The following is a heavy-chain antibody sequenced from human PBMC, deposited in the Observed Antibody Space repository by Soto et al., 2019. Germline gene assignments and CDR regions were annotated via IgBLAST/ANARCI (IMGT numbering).Heavy chain of an antibody. CDR2: INPSGGST. J-gene: IGHJ4*02. V-gene: IGHV1-46*01. Sequence: ASVKVSCKASGYTFTSYYMHWVRQAPGQGLEWMGIINPSGGSTSYAQKFQGRVTMTRDTSTSTVYMELSSLRSEDTAVYYCARAYSDFWRGYWHFDYWGQGTLVTVSS. CDR1: GYTFTSYY. CDR3: ARAYSDFWRGYWHFDY. D-gene: IGHD3-3*01.